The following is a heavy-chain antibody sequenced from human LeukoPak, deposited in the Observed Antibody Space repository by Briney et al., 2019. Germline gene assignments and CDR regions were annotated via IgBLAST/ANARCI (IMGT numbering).Heavy chain of an antibody. Sequence: SDTLSLTCAVSGYSISSSNWWGWFRQPPGKGLEWIGYIYYSGSAYYNTSLNSRITMSVDTSKNQFSLKLSSVTAADTAVYYCAGESSTLFVRAGPHYYYYGMDVWGQGTTVTVSS. J-gene: IGHJ6*02. D-gene: IGHD2-2*01. V-gene: IGHV4-28*03. CDR2: IYYSGSA. CDR1: GYSISSSNW. CDR3: AGESSTLFVRAGPHYYYYGMDV.